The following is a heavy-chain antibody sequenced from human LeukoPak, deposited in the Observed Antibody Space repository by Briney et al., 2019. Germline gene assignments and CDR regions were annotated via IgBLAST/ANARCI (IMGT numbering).Heavy chain of an antibody. V-gene: IGHV1-8*01. CDR1: GNTFTSYD. J-gene: IGHJ3*02. D-gene: IGHD2-2*01. Sequence: VASVKVSCTASGNTFTSYDINWVRQATGQGLEWMGWMNPNSGNTGYAQKFQGRVTMTRNTSISTAYMELSRLRSDDTAVYYCARNDYQLPNAFDIWGQGTMVTVSS. CDR3: ARNDYQLPNAFDI. CDR2: MNPNSGNT.